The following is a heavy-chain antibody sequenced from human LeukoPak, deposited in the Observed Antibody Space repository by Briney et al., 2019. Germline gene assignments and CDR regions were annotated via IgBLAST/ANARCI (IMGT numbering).Heavy chain of an antibody. J-gene: IGHJ6*02. CDR2: TYYRSKWYH. CDR1: GDSVSSNSAA. V-gene: IGHV6-1*01. Sequence: SQTLSLTCAISGDSVSSNSAAWNWIRQSPSRGLEWLGRTYYRSKWYHDYAGSVKSRITIIPDTSKNQFSLQLNSVTPEDTAVYYCARDLEVADYYYYYGMDVWGQGTTVTVSS. CDR3: ARDLEVADYYYYYGMDV.